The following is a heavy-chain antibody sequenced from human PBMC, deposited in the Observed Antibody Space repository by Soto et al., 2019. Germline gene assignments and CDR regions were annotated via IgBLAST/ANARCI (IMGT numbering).Heavy chain of an antibody. D-gene: IGHD5-12*01. V-gene: IGHV3-43*01. Sequence: EVQLVESGGVVVQPGGSLRLSCAASGFTFDDYTMHWVRQAPGQGLEWVSLISWDGGSTYYADSVKGRFTISRDNSKNTLYLQMNRLRTEDTALYYCAKDMGTRGRYDGEDYYYGMDVWGQGTTVTVSS. CDR1: GFTFDDYT. CDR3: AKDMGTRGRYDGEDYYYGMDV. J-gene: IGHJ6*02. CDR2: ISWDGGST.